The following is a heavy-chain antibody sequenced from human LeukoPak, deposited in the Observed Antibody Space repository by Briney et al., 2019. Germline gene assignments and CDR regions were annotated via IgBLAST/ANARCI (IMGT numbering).Heavy chain of an antibody. D-gene: IGHD6-13*01. Sequence: GGSLRLSCAASGFTVSSNYMSWVRQAPGKGLEWVSVIYSGGSTYYADSVKGRSTISRDNSKNTLYLQMNSLRAEDTAVYYCARDGVAAADKALDYWGQGTLVTVSS. J-gene: IGHJ4*02. CDR3: ARDGVAAADKALDY. CDR2: IYSGGST. CDR1: GFTVSSNY. V-gene: IGHV3-53*01.